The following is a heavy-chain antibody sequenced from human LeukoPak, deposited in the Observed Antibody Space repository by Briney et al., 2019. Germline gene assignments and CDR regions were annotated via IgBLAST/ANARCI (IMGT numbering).Heavy chain of an antibody. V-gene: IGHV3-48*03. CDR3: ARAPTLWFGELTNRALDY. Sequence: GGSLRLSCAASGFTFSSYEMNWVRQAPGKGLEWVSYISSSGSTIYYADSVKGRFTISRDNAKNSLYLQMNSLRAEDTAVYYCARAPTLWFGELTNRALDYWGQGTLVTVSS. D-gene: IGHD3-10*01. CDR2: ISSSGSTI. J-gene: IGHJ4*02. CDR1: GFTFSSYE.